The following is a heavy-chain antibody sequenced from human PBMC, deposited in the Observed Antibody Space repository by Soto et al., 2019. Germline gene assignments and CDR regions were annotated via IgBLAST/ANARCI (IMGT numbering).Heavy chain of an antibody. D-gene: IGHD5-18*01. Sequence: ASVKVSCKASGYTFTGYYMHWVRQAPGQGLEWMGWINPNSGGTNYAQKFQGRVTMTRDTSISTAYMELSRLRSDDTAVYYCARDQIDIGYSYGYDWFAPRAQRSRVIVSS. CDR3: ARDQIDIGYSYGYDWFAP. CDR1: GYTFTGYY. CDR2: INPNSGGT. J-gene: IGHJ5*02. V-gene: IGHV1-2*02.